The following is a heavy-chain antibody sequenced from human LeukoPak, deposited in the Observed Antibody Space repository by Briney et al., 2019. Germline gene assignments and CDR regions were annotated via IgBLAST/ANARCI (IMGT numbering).Heavy chain of an antibody. CDR3: ARAIMGTENLDY. V-gene: IGHV3-30*10. D-gene: IGHD5-18*01. J-gene: IGHJ4*02. CDR1: GFSFSAHA. CDR2: VSHDGSTE. Sequence: GGSLRLSCAATGFSFSAHAMHWVRQAPGMGPEWVAVVSHDGSTEYYTDSVRGRFTISRDNSKNTFFLQLNGLRTGDTAVYYCARAIMGTENLDYWGQGTQVTVSS.